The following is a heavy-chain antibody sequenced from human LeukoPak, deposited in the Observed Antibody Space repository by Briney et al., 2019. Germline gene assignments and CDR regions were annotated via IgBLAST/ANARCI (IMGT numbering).Heavy chain of an antibody. CDR2: IIPIFGTA. CDR3: ARGGCSGGSCYAWTALNAFDI. J-gene: IGHJ3*02. CDR1: GYTFTSYG. D-gene: IGHD2-15*01. V-gene: IGHV1-69*06. Sequence: SVKVSCKASGYTFTSYGISWVRQAPGQGLEWMGGIIPIFGTANYAQKFQGRVTITADKSTSTAYVELSSLRSEDTAVYYCARGGCSGGSCYAWTALNAFDIWGQGTMVTVSS.